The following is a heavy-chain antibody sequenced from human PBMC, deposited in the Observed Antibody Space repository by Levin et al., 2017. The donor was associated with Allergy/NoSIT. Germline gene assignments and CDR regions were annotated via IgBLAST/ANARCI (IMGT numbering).Heavy chain of an antibody. CDR2: ISWNSGTI. CDR3: AKAANNYGDYGKEAYNWFDP. D-gene: IGHD4-17*01. Sequence: SLKISCVVSGFTFDDYAMHWVRQAPGKGLEWVSGISWNSGTIDYADSVKGRFTISRDNVKNSLYLQMNSLRTEDTALYYCAKAANNYGDYGKEAYNWFDPWGQGTLVTVSS. V-gene: IGHV3-9*01. CDR1: GFTFDDYA. J-gene: IGHJ5*02.